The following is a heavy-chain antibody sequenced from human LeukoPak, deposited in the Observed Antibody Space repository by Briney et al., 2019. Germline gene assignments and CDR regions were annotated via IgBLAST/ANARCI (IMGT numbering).Heavy chain of an antibody. Sequence: PGGSLRLSCAASGFTVSSNYMSWVRQAPGKGLEWVSVIYSGGSTHYADSVKGRFTISRDNSKNTLYLQMNSLRAEDTAVYYCARDSSYDSSGYYYNFDYWGQGTLVTVSS. CDR2: IYSGGST. V-gene: IGHV3-66*01. J-gene: IGHJ4*02. CDR1: GFTVSSNY. CDR3: ARDSSYDSSGYYYNFDY. D-gene: IGHD3-22*01.